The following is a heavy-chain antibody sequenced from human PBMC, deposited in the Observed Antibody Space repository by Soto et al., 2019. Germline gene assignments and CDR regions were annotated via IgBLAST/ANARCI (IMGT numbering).Heavy chain of an antibody. CDR2: ISSSSGTI. CDR1: GFTFSSYS. Sequence: EVQLVESGGGLVQPGGSLRLSCAASGFTFSSYSMNWVRQAPGKGLEWVSYISSSSGTIYYVDSVKGRFTISRDNAKNSLYLQMNSLRAEDTAVYYCARATMVRGAEFDYWGQGTLVTVSS. J-gene: IGHJ4*02. V-gene: IGHV3-48*01. D-gene: IGHD3-10*01. CDR3: ARATMVRGAEFDY.